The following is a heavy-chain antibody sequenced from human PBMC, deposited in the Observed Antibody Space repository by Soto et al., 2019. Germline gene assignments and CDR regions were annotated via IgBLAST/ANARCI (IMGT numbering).Heavy chain of an antibody. CDR2: ISSGSAYI. D-gene: IGHD1-26*01. CDR1: FTFNSYS. V-gene: IGHV3-21*06. J-gene: IGHJ5*01. CDR3: TRDQGGSYDSWFYS. Sequence: GGSLRLSCSFTFNSYSLNWVRQAPGKGLEWVSSISSGSAYIKYADSVKGRFTISRDNANNFLYLQMSSLRVDDTALYYCTRDQGGSYDSWFYSCGQGTLVTVSS.